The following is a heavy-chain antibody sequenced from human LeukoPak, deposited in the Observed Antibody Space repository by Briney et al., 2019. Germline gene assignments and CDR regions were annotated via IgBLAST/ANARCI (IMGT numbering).Heavy chain of an antibody. D-gene: IGHD3-22*01. V-gene: IGHV1-2*02. CDR1: GYTFTGYY. CDR3: ASSKAYDSSGYYETTCFDY. CDR2: INPNSGGT. J-gene: IGHJ4*02. Sequence: ASVKVSCKXSGYTFTGYYMHCVRQSPGQGVEWMGWINPNSGGTNYSQKFQGRVTMTRDTSISTAYMELSRLRSDDTAVYYCASSKAYDSSGYYETTCFDYWGQGTLVTASS.